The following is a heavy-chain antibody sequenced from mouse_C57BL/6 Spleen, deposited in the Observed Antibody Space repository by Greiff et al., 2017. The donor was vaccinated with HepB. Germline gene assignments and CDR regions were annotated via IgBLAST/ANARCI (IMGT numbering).Heavy chain of an antibody. CDR2: INYDGSST. CDR3: ARDRRYYGSSYDWYFDV. D-gene: IGHD1-1*01. V-gene: IGHV5-16*01. Sequence: EVKVVESEGGLVQPGSSMKLSCTASGFTFSDYYMAWVRQVPEKGLEWVANINYDGSSTYYLDSLKSRFIISRDNAKNILYLQMSSLKSEDTATYYCARDRRYYGSSYDWYFDVWGTGTTVTVSS. CDR1: GFTFSDYY. J-gene: IGHJ1*03.